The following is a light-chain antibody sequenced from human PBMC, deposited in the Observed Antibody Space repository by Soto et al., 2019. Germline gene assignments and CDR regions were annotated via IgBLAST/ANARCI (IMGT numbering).Light chain of an antibody. CDR1: QSLGSRN. V-gene: IGKV3D-15*01. J-gene: IGKJ1*01. CDR2: GVS. CDR3: QQYNNWPRRT. Sequence: EVVLSKTTGTLSLSPGERATLSCRASQSLGSRNLAWYQQKPGQAPRPLIYGVSSRATGIPARFSGSGSGTEFTLTISSLQSEDFAVYYCQQYNNWPRRTFGQWTKV.